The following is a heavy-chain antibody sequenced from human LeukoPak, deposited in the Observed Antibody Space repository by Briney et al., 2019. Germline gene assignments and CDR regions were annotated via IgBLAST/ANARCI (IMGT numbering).Heavy chain of an antibody. J-gene: IGHJ4*02. D-gene: IGHD3-16*02. Sequence: SETLSLTCAVYGGSFSGYYWSWIRQPPGKGLEWIGEINHSGSTNYNPSLKSRVTISVDTSTNQFSLKLSSVTAADTAVYYCARLGSSRYYDYVWGSYRYAAFDYWGQGTLVTVSS. CDR1: GGSFSGYY. CDR2: INHSGST. V-gene: IGHV4-34*01. CDR3: ARLGSSRYYDYVWGSYRYAAFDY.